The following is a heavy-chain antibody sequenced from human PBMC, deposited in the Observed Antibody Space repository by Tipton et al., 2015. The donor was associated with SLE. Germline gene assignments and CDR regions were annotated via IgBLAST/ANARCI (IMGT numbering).Heavy chain of an antibody. Sequence: SLRLSCAASGFTASSNYMSWVRQAPGKGLEWVSLIYSGGSTYYADSVKGRFTISRDNSKNTLFLQMNSLRTEDTAVYYCAKAPSGDPYYYHYMDVWGTGTTVTVSS. CDR1: GFTASSNY. V-gene: IGHV3-53*05. CDR3: AKAPSGDPYYYHYMDV. CDR2: IYSGGST. J-gene: IGHJ6*03. D-gene: IGHD7-27*01.